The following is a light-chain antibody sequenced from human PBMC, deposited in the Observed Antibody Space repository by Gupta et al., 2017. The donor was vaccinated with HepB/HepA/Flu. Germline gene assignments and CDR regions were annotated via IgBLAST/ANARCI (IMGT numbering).Light chain of an antibody. J-gene: IGLJ3*02. CDR3: ASFRSTNTWL. V-gene: IGLV2-14*03. Sequence: QSALTQPASVSGSPGQSITISCTGTSSDVGAYNMVSWYQQHPGKAPKLLMFDVSVRPSGVPTRFSGSKSANTASLTISGLQVEDEADFYCASFRSTNTWLFGGGTKLTVL. CDR1: SSDVGAYNM. CDR2: DVS.